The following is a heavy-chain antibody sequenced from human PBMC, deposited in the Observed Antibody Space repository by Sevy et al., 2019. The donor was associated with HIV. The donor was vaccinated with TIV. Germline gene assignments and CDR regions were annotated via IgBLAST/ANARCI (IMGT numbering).Heavy chain of an antibody. Sequence: SEILSLTCTVSGGSISSSSYYWGWIRQPPGKGLEWIGSIYYSGSTYYNPSLKSRVTIFVVTSKNLFSLKLSSVTAADTAVYYCARQAVADWGGHFDYWGQGTLVTVSS. J-gene: IGHJ4*02. CDR2: IYYSGST. CDR1: GGSISSSSYY. CDR3: ARQAVADWGGHFDY. V-gene: IGHV4-39*01. D-gene: IGHD7-27*01.